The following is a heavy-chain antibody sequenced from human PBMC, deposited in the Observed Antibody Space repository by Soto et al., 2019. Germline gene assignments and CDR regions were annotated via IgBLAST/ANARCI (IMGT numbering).Heavy chain of an antibody. CDR2: INHSGST. D-gene: IGHD1-26*01. J-gene: IGHJ4*02. V-gene: IGHV4-34*01. CDR1: GGSFSGYY. CDR3: ARVGWAWDFDY. Sequence: QVQLQQWGAGLLKPSETLSLTCAVYGGSFSGYYWSWIRQPPGKGLEWIGEINHSGSTNYNPSLQSRVTISVDTSKNQFSLKLSSVTAADTAVYYCARVGWAWDFDYWGQGTLVTVSS.